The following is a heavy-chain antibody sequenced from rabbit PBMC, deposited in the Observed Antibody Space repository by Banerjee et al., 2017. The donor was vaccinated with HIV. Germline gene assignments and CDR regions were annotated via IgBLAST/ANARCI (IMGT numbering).Heavy chain of an antibody. CDR1: GFPFSNKAV. D-gene: IGHD2-1*01. CDR3: ARYTYDGYVAHTRPDL. Sequence: QEQLEESGGGLVKPEGSLTLTCKASGFPFSNKAVMCWVRQAPGKGLEWIACINGGSSVRITYASWAKGRLTISKTSSTTMTLQMTSLTVADTATYFCARYTYDGYVAHTRPDLWGPGTLVTVS. J-gene: IGHJ3*01. V-gene: IGHV1S45*01. CDR2: INGGSSVRI.